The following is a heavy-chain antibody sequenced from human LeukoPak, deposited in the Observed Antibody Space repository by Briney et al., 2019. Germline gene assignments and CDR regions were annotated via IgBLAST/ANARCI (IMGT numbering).Heavy chain of an antibody. D-gene: IGHD3-10*01. CDR3: ARDTSLWDWFDP. Sequence: ASVKVSCKASGYTFTSYGISWVRQAPGQGLEWMGWISAYNGNTNYAQKVQGRVTMTTDTSTTTAYMELRSLRSDDTAVYYCARDTSLWDWFDPWGQGTLVTVSS. V-gene: IGHV1-18*01. J-gene: IGHJ5*02. CDR2: ISAYNGNT. CDR1: GYTFTSYG.